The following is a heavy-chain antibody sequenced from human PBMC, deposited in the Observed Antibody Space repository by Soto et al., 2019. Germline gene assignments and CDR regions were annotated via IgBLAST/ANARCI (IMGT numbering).Heavy chain of an antibody. J-gene: IGHJ4*02. D-gene: IGHD3-3*01. CDR2: IYYSGST. V-gene: IGHV4-61*01. CDR1: GGSVSSGSYY. Sequence: SETLSLTCTVSGGSVSSGSYYWSWIRQPPGKGLEWIGYIYYSGSTNYNPSLKSRVTISVDTSKNQFSLKLSSVTAADTAVYYCARASPYDFWSGYRIGYWGQGTLVTVSS. CDR3: ARASPYDFWSGYRIGY.